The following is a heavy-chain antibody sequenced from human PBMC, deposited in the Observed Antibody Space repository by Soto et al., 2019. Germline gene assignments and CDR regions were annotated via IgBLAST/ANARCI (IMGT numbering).Heavy chain of an antibody. J-gene: IGHJ4*02. CDR1: GGSFSGYY. CDR2: INHSGST. CDR3: ARGDRTYDPQTVWYFDY. Sequence: PSETLSLTCAVYGGSFSGYYWSWIRQPPGKGLEWIGEINHSGSTNYNPSLKSRVTISVDTSKNQFSLKLSSVTAADTAVYYCARGDRTYDPQTVWYFDYWGQGTLVTVSS. D-gene: IGHD3-22*01. V-gene: IGHV4-34*01.